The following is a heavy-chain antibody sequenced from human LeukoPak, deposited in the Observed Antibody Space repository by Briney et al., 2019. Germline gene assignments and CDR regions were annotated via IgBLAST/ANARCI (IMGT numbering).Heavy chain of an antibody. CDR2: IYHSGSA. Sequence: SETLSLTCTVSGYSISNGYYWGWIRQPPGKGLEWIGNIYHSGSAYYNPSLKSRVTISVDTSKNQFSLKLSSVTAADTAVYYCARQPAPRIAAAGTRFDYWGQGTLVTVSS. D-gene: IGHD6-13*01. V-gene: IGHV4-38-2*02. CDR1: GYSISNGYY. J-gene: IGHJ4*02. CDR3: ARQPAPRIAAAGTRFDY.